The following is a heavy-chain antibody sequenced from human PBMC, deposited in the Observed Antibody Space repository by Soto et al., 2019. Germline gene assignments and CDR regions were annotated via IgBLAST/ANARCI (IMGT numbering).Heavy chain of an antibody. D-gene: IGHD3-3*01. CDR3: ARSFESGPFDY. V-gene: IGHV1-2*02. CDR2: INPNSGGT. CDR1: GYTFTGYY. J-gene: IGHJ4*02. Sequence: ASVKVSCKASGYTFTGYYMHWVRQAPGQGLEGMGWINPNSGGTNYAQKFQVRVTMTRDTSISTAYMELSRLRSDDTAVYYCARSFESGPFDYWGQGTLVTVSS.